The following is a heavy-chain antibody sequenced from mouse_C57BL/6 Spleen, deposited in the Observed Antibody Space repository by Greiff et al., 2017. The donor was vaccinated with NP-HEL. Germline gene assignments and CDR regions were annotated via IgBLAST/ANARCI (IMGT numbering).Heavy chain of an antibody. CDR3: ARDWAYAMDY. J-gene: IGHJ4*01. CDR2: IDPNSGGT. D-gene: IGHD4-1*01. Sequence: VQLQQPGAELVKPGASVQLSCKASGYTFNSYWMHWVTQRPGLGLEWIGRIDPNSGGTKYNEQFKSKATLTVDKPSSTAYMQLSSLTSEDSAVYYCARDWAYAMDYWGQGTSVTVSS. CDR1: GYTFNSYW. V-gene: IGHV1-72*01.